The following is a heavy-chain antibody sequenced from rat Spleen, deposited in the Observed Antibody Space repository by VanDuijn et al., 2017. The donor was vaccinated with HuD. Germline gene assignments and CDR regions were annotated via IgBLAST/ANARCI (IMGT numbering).Heavy chain of an antibody. CDR2: ISYDGSST. D-gene: IGHD1-9*01. J-gene: IGHJ3*01. CDR1: GFTFSDYN. Sequence: EVQLVESGGGLVQPGRSLKLSCAASGFTFSDYNMAWVRQAPKKGLEWVATISYDGSSTYYRDSVKGRFTISRDNAKSTLYLQMDSLRSEDTATYYCTTYYGYNNWFAYWGQGTLVTVSS. V-gene: IGHV5-7*01. CDR3: TTYYGYNNWFAY.